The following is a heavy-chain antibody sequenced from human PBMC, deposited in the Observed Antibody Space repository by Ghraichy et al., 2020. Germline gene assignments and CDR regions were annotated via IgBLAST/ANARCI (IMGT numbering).Heavy chain of an antibody. V-gene: IGHV3-74*01. D-gene: IGHD3-22*01. J-gene: IGHJ2*01. Sequence: GGSLRLSCAASGFTFSSYWMHWVRQAPGKRLVWVSRINSDGSSTSYADSVKGRFTISRDNAKNTLYLQMNSLRVEDTAVYYCARGMSDFYDSSGYYYVGDWYFDLWGRGTLVTVSS. CDR1: GFTFSSYW. CDR3: ARGMSDFYDSSGYYYVGDWYFDL. CDR2: INSDGSST.